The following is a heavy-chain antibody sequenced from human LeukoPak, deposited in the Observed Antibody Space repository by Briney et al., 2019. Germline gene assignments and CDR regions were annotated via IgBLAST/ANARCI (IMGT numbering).Heavy chain of an antibody. CDR3: ASVNCSGGSCYSTGPASY. J-gene: IGHJ4*02. CDR2: IIPILGIA. D-gene: IGHD2-15*01. Sequence: GSSVKVSCTASGGTFSSYAISWVRQAPGQGLEWMGRIIPILGIANYAQKFQGRVTITADKSTSTAYMELSSLRSEDTAVYYCASVNCSGGSCYSTGPASYWGQGTLVTVSS. V-gene: IGHV1-69*04. CDR1: GGTFSSYA.